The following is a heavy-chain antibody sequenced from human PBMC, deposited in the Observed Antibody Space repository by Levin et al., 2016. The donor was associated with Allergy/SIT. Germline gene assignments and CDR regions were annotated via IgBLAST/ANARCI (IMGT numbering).Heavy chain of an antibody. J-gene: IGHJ4*02. CDR2: VIPGLGAT. V-gene: IGHV1-69*13. D-gene: IGHD1-14*01. CDR3: AGGATVFDS. Sequence: SVKVSCKASGGVFSGYAIHWVRQAPGQGLEWVGRVIPGLGATNYAQRFQGRLTIIADESTNTAYMELTSLRFADTAVFYCAGGATVFDSWGQGTLVTVSS. CDR1: GGVFSGYA.